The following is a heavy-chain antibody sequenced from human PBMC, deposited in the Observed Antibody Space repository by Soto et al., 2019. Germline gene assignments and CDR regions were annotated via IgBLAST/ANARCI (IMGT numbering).Heavy chain of an antibody. CDR1: GFTFSSYA. Sequence: PGGSLRLSCAASGFTFSSYAMSWVRQAPGKGLEWVSAISGSGGSTYYADSVKGRFTISRDNSKNTLYLQMNSLRAEDTAVYYCANSIDILTGYNDDWGQGTLVTVSS. D-gene: IGHD3-9*01. J-gene: IGHJ4*02. CDR2: ISGSGGST. V-gene: IGHV3-23*01. CDR3: ANSIDILTGYNDD.